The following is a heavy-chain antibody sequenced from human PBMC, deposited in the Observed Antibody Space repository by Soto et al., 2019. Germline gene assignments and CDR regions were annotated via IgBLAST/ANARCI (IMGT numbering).Heavy chain of an antibody. Sequence: EVQLVESGGGLVQPGGSLKLSCAASGFTFSGSAMHWVRQASGKGLEWVGRIRSKANSYATAYAASVKGRFTISRDDSKNTAYLQMNSLKTEDTAVYYCTRPGYDGLLYYYYGMDVWGQGTTVTVSS. CDR3: TRPGYDGLLYYYYGMDV. V-gene: IGHV3-73*02. D-gene: IGHD3-22*01. CDR2: IRSKANSYAT. CDR1: GFTFSGSA. J-gene: IGHJ6*02.